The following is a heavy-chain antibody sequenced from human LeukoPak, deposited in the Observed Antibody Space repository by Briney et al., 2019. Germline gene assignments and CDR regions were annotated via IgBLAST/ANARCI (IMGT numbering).Heavy chain of an antibody. J-gene: IGHJ3*02. D-gene: IGHD6-13*01. Sequence: GGSLRISCAASGFTFSTYWMHWVRQAPGKGLVLVSRISGDGSATTYADSMKGRFTVSRDNAKNTLYLQLSSLRAEDTAIYYCARTTGGPASTWAFDIWGQGTMVTVS. V-gene: IGHV3-74*01. CDR1: GFTFSTYW. CDR3: ARTTGGPASTWAFDI. CDR2: ISGDGSAT.